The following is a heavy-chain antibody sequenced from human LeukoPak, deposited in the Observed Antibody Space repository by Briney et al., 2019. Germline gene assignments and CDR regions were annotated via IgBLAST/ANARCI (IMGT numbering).Heavy chain of an antibody. J-gene: IGHJ4*02. CDR2: ISASGGST. V-gene: IGHV3-23*01. D-gene: IGHD2-15*01. CDR3: AKLCSGGSCYWNY. Sequence: GGFLRLSCSASGFTFSSYAMSWVRQAPGKGLECVSGISASGGSTDYADSVKGRFTISRDNSKITLYLQMNSLRAEDTAVYYCAKLCSGGSCYWNYWGQGTLVTVSS. CDR1: GFTFSSYA.